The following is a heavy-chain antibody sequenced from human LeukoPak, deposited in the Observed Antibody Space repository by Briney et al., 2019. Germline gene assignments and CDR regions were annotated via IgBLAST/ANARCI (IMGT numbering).Heavy chain of an antibody. D-gene: IGHD5-12*01. V-gene: IGHV3-21*01. CDR2: ISSSSSYI. J-gene: IGHJ6*03. CDR1: GFTFSSYS. CDR3: ARGRGGYDLGYYYNYMAV. Sequence: GGSLRLSCAASGFTFSSYSMNWVRQAPGKGREWVSSISSSSSYIYYADSVKGRFTISRDNGTNSLYLKMNSLAAQDTGVYNCARGRGGYDLGYYYNYMAVWGKGTTVTVSS.